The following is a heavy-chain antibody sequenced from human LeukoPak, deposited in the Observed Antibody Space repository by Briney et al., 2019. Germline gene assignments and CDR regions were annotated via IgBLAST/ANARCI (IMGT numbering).Heavy chain of an antibody. D-gene: IGHD3-22*01. J-gene: IGHJ4*02. CDR3: ARGRYYYDSSGYYYS. Sequence: PSETLSLTCAVYGGSFSGYYWSGIRQPPGKGLEWIGEINHSGSTNYNPSLKSRVTISVDTSKNQFSLKLSSVTAADTAVYYCARGRYYYDSSGYYYSWGQGTLVTVSS. CDR2: INHSGST. V-gene: IGHV4-34*01. CDR1: GGSFSGYY.